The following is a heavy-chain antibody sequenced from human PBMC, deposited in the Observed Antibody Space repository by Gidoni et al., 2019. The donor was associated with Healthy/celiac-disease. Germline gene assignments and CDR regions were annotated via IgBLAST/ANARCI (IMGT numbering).Heavy chain of an antibody. CDR2: IDPSDSYT. Sequence: EVQLVQSGAEVKPPGESLRISCKGSGYSFTTYWISWVRQMPGKGLEWMGRIDPSDSYTNYSPSFQGHVTISADKSISTAYLQWSSLKASDTAMYYCARHPIRLGELSFLSWFDPWGQGTLVTVSS. D-gene: IGHD3-16*02. CDR3: ARHPIRLGELSFLSWFDP. CDR1: GYSFTTYW. V-gene: IGHV5-10-1*01. J-gene: IGHJ5*02.